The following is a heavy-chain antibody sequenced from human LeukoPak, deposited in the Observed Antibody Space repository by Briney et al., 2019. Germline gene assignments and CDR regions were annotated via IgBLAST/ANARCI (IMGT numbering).Heavy chain of an antibody. CDR3: AKDVRGSTSWYGLDY. Sequence: QTGGSLRLSCAASGFTFDDYAMHWVRQAPGKGLEWVSLISWDGGSTYYADSVKGRFTISRDNSKNSLYLQMNSLRPEDTALYYCAKDVRGSTSWYGLDYWGQGTLVTVSS. D-gene: IGHD6-13*01. J-gene: IGHJ4*02. CDR1: GFTFDDYA. CDR2: ISWDGGST. V-gene: IGHV3-43D*03.